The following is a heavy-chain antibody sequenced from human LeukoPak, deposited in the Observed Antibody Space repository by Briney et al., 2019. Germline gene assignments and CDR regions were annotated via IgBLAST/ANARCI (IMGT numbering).Heavy chain of an antibody. J-gene: IGHJ4*02. CDR1: GFTFNSYG. V-gene: IGHV3-30*02. CDR3: GRDVSDTVVVITHNFDF. CDR2: IRHDGTNK. Sequence: GGSLRLSXAASGFTFNSYGMHWVRRSPGKGLEWVAFIRHDGTNKYYADSVKGRFTISRGNSKNTLFLQMSSLRVEDTAVYYCGRDVSDTVVVITHNFDFWGQGTLVTVSS. D-gene: IGHD3-22*01.